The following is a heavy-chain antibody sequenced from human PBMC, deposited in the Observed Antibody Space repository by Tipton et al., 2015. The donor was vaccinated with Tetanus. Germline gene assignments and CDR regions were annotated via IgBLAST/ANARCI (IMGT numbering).Heavy chain of an antibody. Sequence: TLSLTCAVSGASIRSSTYFWGWIRQPPGKGLEWIGHIFYTGSSHYNPSFESRVTISVDTSQKQISLKVNSVTAADTAVYYCAGVTAQRTELYFDHWGQGTLVTVSS. CDR1: GASIRSSTYF. V-gene: IGHV4-39*07. CDR3: AGVTAQRTELYFDH. CDR2: IFYTGSS. J-gene: IGHJ4*02. D-gene: IGHD6-13*01.